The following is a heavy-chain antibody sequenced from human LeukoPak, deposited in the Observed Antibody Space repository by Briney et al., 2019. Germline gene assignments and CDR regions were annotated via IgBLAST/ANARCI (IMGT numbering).Heavy chain of an antibody. V-gene: IGHV4-59*01. CDR1: GGSISSYY. CDR3: ARVGDSSGYYLLYFDY. D-gene: IGHD3-22*01. Sequence: SETLSLTCTVSGGSISSYYWSWVRQPPGKGLEWIGYIYYSGSTNYNPSLKRRVNISVDTSKNQFSLKLSSVTAADTAVYYCARVGDSSGYYLLYFDYWGQGTLVTVSS. J-gene: IGHJ4*02. CDR2: IYYSGST.